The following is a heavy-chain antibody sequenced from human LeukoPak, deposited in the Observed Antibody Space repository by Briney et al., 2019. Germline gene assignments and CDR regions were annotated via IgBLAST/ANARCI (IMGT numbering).Heavy chain of an antibody. Sequence: SVKVSCKASGDTFSSYAVSWVRQAPGQGLEWMGRIIPIRGIANYAQKFQGRVTITADKSTSTAYMELSSLRSEDTAVYYCARDWYSSTPSYYYGMDVWGQGTLVTVSS. CDR2: IIPIRGIA. CDR1: GDTFSSYA. V-gene: IGHV1-69*04. J-gene: IGHJ6*02. CDR3: ARDWYSSTPSYYYGMDV. D-gene: IGHD6-13*01.